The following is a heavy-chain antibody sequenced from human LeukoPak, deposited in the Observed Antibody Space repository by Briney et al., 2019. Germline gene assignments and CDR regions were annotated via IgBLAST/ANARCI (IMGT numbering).Heavy chain of an antibody. Sequence: PGGSLRLSSAASGFTFSSYAMSWVRQAPGKGLEWVSAISGSGGSTYYADSVKGRFTISRDNSKNTLYLQMNSLRAEDTAVYYCAKHYYGSGSYLFDYWGQGTLVTVSS. J-gene: IGHJ4*02. D-gene: IGHD3-10*01. CDR2: ISGSGGST. CDR3: AKHYYGSGSYLFDY. CDR1: GFTFSSYA. V-gene: IGHV3-23*01.